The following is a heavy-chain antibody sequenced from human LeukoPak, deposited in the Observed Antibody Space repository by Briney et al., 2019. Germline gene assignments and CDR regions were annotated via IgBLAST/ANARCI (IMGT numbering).Heavy chain of an antibody. CDR1: GFTFSSYA. J-gene: IGHJ1*01. V-gene: IGHV3-30-3*01. Sequence: GGSLRLSCAASGFTFSSYAMHWVRQAPGKGLEWVAVISYDGSNKYYADSVKGRFTISRDNSKNTLYLQMNSLRAEDTAVYYCARDRGSCSAEYFQHWGQGTLVTVSS. CDR3: ARDRGSCSAEYFQH. D-gene: IGHD2-15*01. CDR2: ISYDGSNK.